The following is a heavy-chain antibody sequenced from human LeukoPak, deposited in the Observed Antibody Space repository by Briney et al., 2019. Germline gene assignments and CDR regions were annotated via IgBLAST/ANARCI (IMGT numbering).Heavy chain of an antibody. V-gene: IGHV3-23*01. Sequence: QTGGSLRLSCAASGFTFSSYAMSWVRQAPGKGLEWVSVITGSGGSTYYADSVKGRFTISRDNSRTTLYLQMNSLRADDTAVYYCAKSPTGYVPDRWGQGTLVTVSP. CDR3: AKSPTGYVPDR. CDR2: ITGSGGST. CDR1: GFTFSSYA. J-gene: IGHJ5*02. D-gene: IGHD3-9*01.